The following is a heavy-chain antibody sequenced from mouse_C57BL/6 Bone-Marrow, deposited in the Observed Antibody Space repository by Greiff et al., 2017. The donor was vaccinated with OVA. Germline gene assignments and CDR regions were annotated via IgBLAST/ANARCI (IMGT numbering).Heavy chain of an antibody. CDR1: GYSITSGYY. CDR2: ISYDGSN. V-gene: IGHV3-6*01. CDR3: ARGEYDYDWFAY. Sequence: ESGPGLVKPSQSLSLTCSVTGYSITSGYYWNWIRQFPGNKLEWMGYISYDGSNNYNPSLKNRISITRDTSKNQFFLKLNSVTTEDTATYYCARGEYDYDWFAYWGQGTLVTVSA. J-gene: IGHJ3*01. D-gene: IGHD2-4*01.